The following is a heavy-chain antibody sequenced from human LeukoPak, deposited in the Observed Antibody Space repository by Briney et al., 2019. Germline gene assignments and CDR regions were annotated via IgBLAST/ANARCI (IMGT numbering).Heavy chain of an antibody. CDR2: IKQDGSEK. Sequence: GGSLRLSCAASGFTFSSYWMRWVRQAPGKGLEWVANIKQDGSEKYYVDSVKGRFTISRDNAKNSLYLQMNSLRAEDTAVYYCAELGITMIGGVWGKGTTVTISS. CDR1: GFTFSSYW. V-gene: IGHV3-7*01. D-gene: IGHD3-10*02. J-gene: IGHJ6*04. CDR3: AELGITMIGGV.